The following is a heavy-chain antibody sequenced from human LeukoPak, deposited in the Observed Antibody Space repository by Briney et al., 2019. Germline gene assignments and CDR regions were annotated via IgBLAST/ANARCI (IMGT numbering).Heavy chain of an antibody. CDR1: GGSISSYY. D-gene: IGHD5-18*01. V-gene: IGHV4-59*12. CDR3: ARDLIQLDAFDI. CDR2: IYYSGST. J-gene: IGHJ3*02. Sequence: SETLSLTCTVSGGSISSYYWSWIRQPPGKGLEWIGYIYYSGSTNYNPSLESRVTISVDTSKNQFSLKLSSVTAADTAVYYCARDLIQLDAFDIWGQGTMVTVSS.